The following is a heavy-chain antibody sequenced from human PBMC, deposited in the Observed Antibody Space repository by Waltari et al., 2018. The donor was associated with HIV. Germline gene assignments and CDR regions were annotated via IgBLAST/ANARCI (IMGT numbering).Heavy chain of an antibody. CDR1: GGSIISNVYY. D-gene: IGHD4-17*01. CDR3: APRDYGDYQFDY. Sequence: QLQLQESGPGLVKPSETLSLTCTVSGGSIISNVYYWGWIRQPPGKGLEWIGSVYYSGRTYYNPSLKSRVTISVDTSKNQFYLRLRSVTAADTAVYYCAPRDYGDYQFDYWGRGTLVTVSS. J-gene: IGHJ4*02. CDR2: VYYSGRT. V-gene: IGHV4-39*01.